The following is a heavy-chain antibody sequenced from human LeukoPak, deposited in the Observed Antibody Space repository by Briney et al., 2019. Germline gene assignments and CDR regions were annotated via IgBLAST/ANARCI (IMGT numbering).Heavy chain of an antibody. Sequence: GGSLRLSCAASGFTLSSYAMSWVRQGPGKGLEWVSAISVSGNTYHADSVKGRFTISRDSYKNTLYLQMNSLRTEDTAVYYCAKDLGATSAGASGSWGQGILVTVSS. CDR2: ISVSGNT. V-gene: IGHV3-23*01. J-gene: IGHJ5*02. CDR1: GFTLSSYA. D-gene: IGHD1-26*01. CDR3: AKDLGATSAGASGS.